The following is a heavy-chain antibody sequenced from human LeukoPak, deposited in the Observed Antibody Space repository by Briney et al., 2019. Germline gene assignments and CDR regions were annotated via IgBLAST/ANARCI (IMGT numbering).Heavy chain of an antibody. CDR3: ARDLTTVVTDAFDI. Sequence: ASVKVSCKASGYTFTSYAMHWVRQAPGQRLEWTGWINAGNGNTKYSQKFQGRVTITRDTSASTAYMELSSLRSEDTAVYYCARDLTTVVTDAFDIWGQGTMVTVSS. CDR2: INAGNGNT. V-gene: IGHV1-3*01. D-gene: IGHD4-23*01. CDR1: GYTFTSYA. J-gene: IGHJ3*02.